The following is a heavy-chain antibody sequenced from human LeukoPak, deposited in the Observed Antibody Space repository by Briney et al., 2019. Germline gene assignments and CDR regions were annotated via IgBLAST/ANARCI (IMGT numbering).Heavy chain of an antibody. CDR1: GYTFTSYD. CDR2: MNPNSGNT. Sequence: ASVKVSCKASGYTFTSYDINWVRQATGQGLEWMGWMNPNSGNTGYAQKFQGRVTMTRNTSISTAYMELSRLRSDDTAVYYCAIMFSSSWYYFDYWGQGTLVTVSS. CDR3: AIMFSSSWYYFDY. J-gene: IGHJ4*02. V-gene: IGHV1-8*01. D-gene: IGHD6-13*01.